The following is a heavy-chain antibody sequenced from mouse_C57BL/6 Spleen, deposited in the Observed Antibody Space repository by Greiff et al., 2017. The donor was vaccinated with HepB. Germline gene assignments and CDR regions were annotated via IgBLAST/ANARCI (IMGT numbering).Heavy chain of an antibody. CDR2: ISSGSSTI. Sequence: EVQGVESGGGLVKPGGSLKLSCAASGFTFSDYGMHWVRQAPEKGLEWVAYISSGSSTIYYADTVKGRFTISRDNAKNTLFLQMTSLRSEDTAMYYCARRSNYGYYAMDYWGQGTSVTVSS. V-gene: IGHV5-17*01. D-gene: IGHD2-5*01. CDR1: GFTFSDYG. J-gene: IGHJ4*01. CDR3: ARRSNYGYYAMDY.